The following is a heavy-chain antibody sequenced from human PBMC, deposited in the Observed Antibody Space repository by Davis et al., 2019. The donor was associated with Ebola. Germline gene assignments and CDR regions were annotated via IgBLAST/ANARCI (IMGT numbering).Heavy chain of an antibody. Sequence: GESLKISCAASGFTFSSYGMHWVRQAPGKGLEWVAVIWYDGSNKYYADSVKGRFTISRDSSKNTLYLQMNSLRAEDTAVYSCARDLLADSSSWYTTFDYWGQGTLVTVSS. D-gene: IGHD6-13*01. J-gene: IGHJ4*02. V-gene: IGHV3-33*01. CDR3: ARDLLADSSSWYTTFDY. CDR2: IWYDGSNK. CDR1: GFTFSSYG.